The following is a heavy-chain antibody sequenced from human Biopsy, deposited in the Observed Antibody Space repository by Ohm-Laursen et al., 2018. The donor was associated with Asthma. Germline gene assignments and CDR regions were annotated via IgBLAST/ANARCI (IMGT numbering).Heavy chain of an antibody. Sequence: ASVKVSCKISGYSLTDLSMHWVRQAPGQGLEWMGGHDHEEGGTVNARRFQGRVTMTEDTSTDTAYLELSSLSSDDTAVYYCASDFPKDYVRYNFQFWGQGTLVTVSS. CDR2: HDHEEGGT. J-gene: IGHJ4*02. V-gene: IGHV1-24*01. CDR1: GYSLTDLS. D-gene: IGHD4-17*01. CDR3: ASDFPKDYVRYNFQF.